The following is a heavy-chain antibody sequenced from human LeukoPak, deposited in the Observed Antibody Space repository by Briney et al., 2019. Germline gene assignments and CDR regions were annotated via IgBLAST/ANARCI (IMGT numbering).Heavy chain of an antibody. CDR3: ARAAAIVAATGRYYYGMDV. CDR2: ISSSSYI. D-gene: IGHD1-26*01. J-gene: IGHJ6*02. Sequence: GGSLRLSCAASGFTFSSYSMNWVRQAPGKGLEWVSSISSSSYIYYADSVKGRFTISRDNAKNSLYLQMNSPRAEDTAVYYCARAAAIVAATGRYYYGMDVWGQGTTVTVSS. CDR1: GFTFSSYS. V-gene: IGHV3-21*01.